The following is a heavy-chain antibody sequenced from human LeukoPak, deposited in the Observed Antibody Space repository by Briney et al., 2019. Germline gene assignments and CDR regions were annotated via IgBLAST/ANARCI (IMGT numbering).Heavy chain of an antibody. CDR2: IDSSGAST. D-gene: IGHD2-15*01. CDR1: VFTFDSYS. CDR3: AKVGIKFCSGGSCYSNWYFDP. Sequence: PGGSVRLSCAASVFTFDSYSMSWVRHAPWRGLEWVSEIDSSGASTYYADSVKGRFTISRDNSKNTLYLQMNSLRAEDTAVYYCAKVGIKFCSGGSCYSNWYFDPWGRGTLVTVSS. J-gene: IGHJ2*01. V-gene: IGHV3-23*01.